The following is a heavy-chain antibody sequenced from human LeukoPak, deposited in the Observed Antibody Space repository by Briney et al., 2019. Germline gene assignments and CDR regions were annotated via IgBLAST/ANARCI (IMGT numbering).Heavy chain of an antibody. J-gene: IGHJ4*02. CDR1: GFTFSNYA. Sequence: GGSLRLSCAASGFTFSNYAMSWVRQAPGKGLERVSAISGSGGSTYYADSVKGRLTVSRENSNKTLYLQMNSLRAEDTAVYHCAKDWDSSGHTTSCFNYWGQGTLVTVSS. CDR3: AKDWDSSGHTTSCFNY. D-gene: IGHD3-22*01. CDR2: ISGSGGST. V-gene: IGHV3-23*01.